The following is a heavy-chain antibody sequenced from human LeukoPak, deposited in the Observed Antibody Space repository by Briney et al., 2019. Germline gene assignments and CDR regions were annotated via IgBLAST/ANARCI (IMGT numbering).Heavy chain of an antibody. CDR3: ARDRWFGDQGPGYSDY. CDR1: GFNLSPYA. V-gene: IGHV3-33*01. Sequence: GRSLRLSCAASGFNLSPYAMDWVRQTPGKGLEWVAVIWADGSSEYYADSVKGRFTISKDNSKNTLYLQMNSLRAEDTAVYYCARDRWFGDQGPGYSDYWGQGTLVTVSS. CDR2: IWADGSSE. D-gene: IGHD3-10*01. J-gene: IGHJ4*02.